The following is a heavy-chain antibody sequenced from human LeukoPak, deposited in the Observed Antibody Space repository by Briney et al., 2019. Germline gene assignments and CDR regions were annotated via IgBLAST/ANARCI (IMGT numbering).Heavy chain of an antibody. D-gene: IGHD2-15*01. CDR3: ARGKVVAAAYFDY. Sequence: PSETLSLTCAVYGVSFSGYYWSWIRQPPGPGLEWIGEINHSGSTNYNPSPKSRVTISVDTSKNQFSLKLSSVTAADTAVYYCARGKVVAAAYFDYWGQGTLVTVSS. CDR2: INHSGST. CDR1: GVSFSGYY. V-gene: IGHV4-34*01. J-gene: IGHJ4*02.